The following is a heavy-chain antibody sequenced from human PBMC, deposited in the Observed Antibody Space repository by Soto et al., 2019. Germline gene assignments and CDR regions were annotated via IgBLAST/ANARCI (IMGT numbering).Heavy chain of an antibody. CDR3: AKVPASSLTASRPFDQ. D-gene: IGHD5-18*01. CDR1: GITLRNYA. J-gene: IGHJ4*02. Sequence: GGSLRLSCTASGITLRNYAMNWVRQAPGKGLEWVSGISGSGGSTYYAGSVKGRFTIARDNSKNTLFLEMNSLRADDTAVYYCAKVPASSLTASRPFDQWDQGTLVTVSS. CDR2: ISGSGGST. V-gene: IGHV3-23*01.